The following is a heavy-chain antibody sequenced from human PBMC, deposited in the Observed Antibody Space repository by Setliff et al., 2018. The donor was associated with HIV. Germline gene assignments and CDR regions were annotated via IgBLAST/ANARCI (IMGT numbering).Heavy chain of an antibody. D-gene: IGHD3-10*01. Sequence: ASVKVSCKASGGRISNFAISWVRQAPGQGLEWMGWITGGSGNTKYSEKFQGRVTLTRDTSASTAYMELSSLRSEDTAVYYCARKGSGSSFDFEYWGQGTLVTVSS. CDR3: ARKGSGSSFDFEY. CDR1: GGRISNFA. J-gene: IGHJ4*02. CDR2: ITGGSGNT. V-gene: IGHV1-3*01.